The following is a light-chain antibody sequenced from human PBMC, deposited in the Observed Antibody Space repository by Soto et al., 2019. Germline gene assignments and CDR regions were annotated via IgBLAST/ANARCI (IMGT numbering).Light chain of an antibody. CDR2: EGS. Sequence: QSVLTQPASVSGSPGQSITISCTGTSSDVGSYNLVSWYQQHPGKAPKLMIYEGSKRPSGVSNRFSGSQTGNTASLTISGLQAEDEADYYCSSYTSSATLIFGGGTKVTVL. CDR1: SSDVGSYNL. J-gene: IGLJ2*01. CDR3: SSYTSSATLI. V-gene: IGLV2-14*02.